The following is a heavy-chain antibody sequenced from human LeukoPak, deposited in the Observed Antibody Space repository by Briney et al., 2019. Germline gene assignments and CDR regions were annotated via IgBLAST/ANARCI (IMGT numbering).Heavy chain of an antibody. D-gene: IGHD3-10*01. CDR2: IKSKTDGGTT. V-gene: IGHV3-15*07. Sequence: GGSLRLSCAASGFTFSNAWMNWVRQAPGKGLEWVGRIKSKTDGGTTDYAAPVKGRFTISRDDSKNTLYLQMNSLKTEDTAVYYCTTGPVMVRGVSRDYWGQGTLVTVSS. CDR3: TTGPVMVRGVSRDY. J-gene: IGHJ4*02. CDR1: GFTFSNAW.